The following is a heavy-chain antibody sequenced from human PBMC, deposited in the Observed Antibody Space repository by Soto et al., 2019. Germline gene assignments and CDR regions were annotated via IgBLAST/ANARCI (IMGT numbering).Heavy chain of an antibody. J-gene: IGHJ6*02. CDR1: GYTFTSYD. V-gene: IGHV1-8*01. CDR2: MNPNSGNT. D-gene: IGHD3-10*01. Sequence: ASVKVSCKASGYTFTSYDINWVRQATGQGLEWMGWMNPNSGNTGYAQKFQGRVTMTRNTSISTAYMELSSLRSEDTAVYYCARRITMVRGGSVNYYYYGMDVWGQGTTVTVSS. CDR3: ARRITMVRGGSVNYYYYGMDV.